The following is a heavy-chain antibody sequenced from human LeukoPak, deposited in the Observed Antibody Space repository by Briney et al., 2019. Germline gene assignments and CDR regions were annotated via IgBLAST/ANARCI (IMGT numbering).Heavy chain of an antibody. Sequence: SETLSLTCAVYGGSFSGYYWSWIRQPPGKGLEWIGEINHSGSTNYNPSLKSRVTISVDTSKNQFSLKLSSVTAADTAVYYCARVGDYGGSRYWYFDLWGRGTLVTVSS. CDR2: INHSGST. CDR1: GGSFSGYY. J-gene: IGHJ2*01. D-gene: IGHD4-23*01. CDR3: ARVGDYGGSRYWYFDL. V-gene: IGHV4-34*01.